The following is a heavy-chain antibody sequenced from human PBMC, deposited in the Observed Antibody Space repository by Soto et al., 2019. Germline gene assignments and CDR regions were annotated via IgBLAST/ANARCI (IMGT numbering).Heavy chain of an antibody. D-gene: IGHD3-22*01. CDR2: IYYSGST. J-gene: IGHJ5*02. CDR3: ARDIKSDYYDSSGYLSWFDP. CDR1: GGSISSGGYY. V-gene: IGHV4-31*03. Sequence: PSETLSLTCTVSGGSISSGGYYWSWIRQHPGKGLEWIGYIYYSGSTYYNPSLKSRVTISVDTSKNQFSLKLSSVTAADTAVYYCARDIKSDYYDSSGYLSWFDPWGQGTLVTVSS.